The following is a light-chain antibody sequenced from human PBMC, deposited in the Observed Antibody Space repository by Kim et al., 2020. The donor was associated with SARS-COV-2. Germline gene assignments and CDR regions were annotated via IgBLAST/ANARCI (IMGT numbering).Light chain of an antibody. J-gene: IGKJ1*01. CDR2: AAS. CDR3: QQCKGAPWT. CDR1: QGISNY. Sequence: ASVGDRVTITCRASQGISNYLAWYQQKPGKVPKLLIYAASALRSGVQSRFSGSVSGTDFTLTITSLQPEDVAVYYCQQCKGAPWTFGHGTKVDIK. V-gene: IGKV1-27*01.